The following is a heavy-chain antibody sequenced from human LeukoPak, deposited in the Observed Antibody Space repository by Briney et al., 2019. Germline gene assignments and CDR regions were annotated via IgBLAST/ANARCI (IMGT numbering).Heavy chain of an antibody. CDR1: GLTVSSNY. D-gene: IGHD5-18*01. CDR2: IYSGGST. Sequence: PGGSLRLSCAASGLTVSSNYMSWVRQAPGKGLEWVSLIYSGGSTYYADSVKGRFTISRDNSKNTLYLQMNSLRAEDTAVYYCAGHTYGYLNAFDIWGQGTMVTVSS. V-gene: IGHV3-53*01. J-gene: IGHJ3*02. CDR3: AGHTYGYLNAFDI.